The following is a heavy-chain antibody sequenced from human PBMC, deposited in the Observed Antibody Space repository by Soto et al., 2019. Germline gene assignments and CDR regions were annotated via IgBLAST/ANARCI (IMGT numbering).Heavy chain of an antibody. CDR2: INGCNGDT. D-gene: IGHD2-8*01. J-gene: IGHJ4*01. Sequence: GASVESCSKASGDRYTSCGIARLRQAPGQGLEWMGWINGCNGDTNYAQKLRGRVAVTTNTSTSTAYMELRSQTSDDTAISYCASDKARVCARSVPHFAYWARGSLGSVS. CDR3: ASDKARVCARSVPHFAY. CDR1: GDRYTSCG. V-gene: IGHV1-18*04.